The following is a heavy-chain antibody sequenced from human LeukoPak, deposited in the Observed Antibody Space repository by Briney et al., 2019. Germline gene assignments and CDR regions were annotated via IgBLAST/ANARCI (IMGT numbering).Heavy chain of an antibody. D-gene: IGHD6-19*01. Sequence: GGSLRLSCAASGFTFSTSGMHWVRQAPGKGLEWVSSISSSSSYIYYADSVKGRFTISRDNAKNSLYLQMNSLRAEDTAVYYCASGQPKGSIAVAGEKYYMDVWGKGTTVTVSS. CDR3: ASGQPKGSIAVAGEKYYMDV. V-gene: IGHV3-21*01. J-gene: IGHJ6*03. CDR1: GFTFSTSG. CDR2: ISSSSSYI.